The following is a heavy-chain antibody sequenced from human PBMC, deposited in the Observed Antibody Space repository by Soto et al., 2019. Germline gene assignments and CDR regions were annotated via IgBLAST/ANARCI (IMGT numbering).Heavy chain of an antibody. Sequence: PSVKVSCKASGYTFTSYDINWVRQATGQGLEWMGWINPNSGGTNYAQKFQGWVTMTRDTSISTAYMELSRLRSDDTAVYYCARGGAYCSGGSCKRHDAFDIWGQGTMVTVSS. D-gene: IGHD2-15*01. CDR1: GYTFTSYD. CDR3: ARGGAYCSGGSCKRHDAFDI. V-gene: IGHV1-2*04. CDR2: INPNSGGT. J-gene: IGHJ3*02.